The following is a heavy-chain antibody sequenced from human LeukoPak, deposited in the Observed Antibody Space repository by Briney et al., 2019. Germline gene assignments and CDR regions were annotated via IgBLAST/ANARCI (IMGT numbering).Heavy chain of an antibody. CDR3: ARLPGIAAV. Sequence: SETLSLTCTVSGGSISSYYWSWIRQPPGKGLEWIGYIYTSGSTNYDPSLKSRVTISVDTSKNQFSLKLSSVTAADTAVYYCARLPGIAAVWGQGTLVIVSS. J-gene: IGHJ1*01. D-gene: IGHD6-13*01. V-gene: IGHV4-4*09. CDR1: GGSISSYY. CDR2: IYTSGST.